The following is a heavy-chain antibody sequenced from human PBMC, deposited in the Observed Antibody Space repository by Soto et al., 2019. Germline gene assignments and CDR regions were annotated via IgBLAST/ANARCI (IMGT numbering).Heavy chain of an antibody. CDR3: APEGRADTAKPYYFDY. J-gene: IGHJ4*02. Sequence: PGGSLRLSCAASGFTFSSYAMHWLRQTPGKGLEWVSAISGSGGSTYYADSVKGRFTISRDNSKNTLYLQMNSLRAEDTAVYYCAPEGRADTAKPYYFDYWGQGTLVTVSS. V-gene: IGHV3-23*01. CDR1: GFTFSSYA. CDR2: ISGSGGST. D-gene: IGHD5-18*01.